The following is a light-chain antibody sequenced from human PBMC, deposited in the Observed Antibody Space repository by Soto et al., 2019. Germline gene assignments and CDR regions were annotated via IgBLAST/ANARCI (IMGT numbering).Light chain of an antibody. V-gene: IGLV2-14*01. CDR1: SSDVGGYDY. J-gene: IGLJ1*01. CDR2: DVS. CDR3: SSYTSSGTLV. Sequence: QSVLTQPASVSGSPGQSITISCTGTSSDVGGYDYVSWYQQPPGKAPKLMIYDVSNWPSGVSNRFSGSKSGNTASLTISGLQAEDEADYYCSSYTSSGTLVLGTGTKSPS.